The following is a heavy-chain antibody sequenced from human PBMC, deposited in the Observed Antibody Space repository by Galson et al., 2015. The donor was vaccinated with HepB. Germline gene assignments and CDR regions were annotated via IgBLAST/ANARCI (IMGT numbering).Heavy chain of an antibody. D-gene: IGHD3-22*01. J-gene: IGHJ1*01. V-gene: IGHV1-69*02. CDR2: IIPILGIA. CDR1: GGTFSSYT. Sequence: SVKVSCKASGGTFSSYTISWVRQAPGQGLEWMGRIIPILGIANYAQKFQGRVTITADKSTSTAYMELSSLRSEDTAVYYCARTSYYYDSSGYPEYFQHWGQGTLVTVSS. CDR3: ARTSYYYDSSGYPEYFQH.